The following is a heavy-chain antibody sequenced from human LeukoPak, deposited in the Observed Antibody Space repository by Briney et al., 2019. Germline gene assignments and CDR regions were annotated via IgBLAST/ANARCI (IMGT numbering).Heavy chain of an antibody. D-gene: IGHD3-10*01. Sequence: GGSLRLTCAVAETGFPISHYAMNWVRQAPGKGLDWVSGISTSGGSTYYADSVKGRFTISRDTSKNTLYLQMNSLRVDDTALYYCAARSSGSHFDLWGQGTLVTVSS. CDR2: ISTSGGST. CDR3: AARSSGSHFDL. V-gene: IGHV3-23*01. J-gene: IGHJ4*02. CDR1: GFPISHYA.